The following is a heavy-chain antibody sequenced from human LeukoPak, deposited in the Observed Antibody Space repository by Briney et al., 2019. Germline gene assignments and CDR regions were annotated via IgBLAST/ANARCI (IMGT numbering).Heavy chain of an antibody. V-gene: IGHV1-18*01. CDR3: ARILTRITIFGVVIETRDAFDI. J-gene: IGHJ3*02. CDR1: GYTFTSYG. D-gene: IGHD3-3*01. Sequence: ASVKVSCKASGYTFTSYGISWVRQAPGQGLEWMGWISAYNGNTNYAQKLQGRVTMTTDTSTSTAYMELRSLRSDDTAVSYCARILTRITIFGVVIETRDAFDIWGQGTMVTVSS. CDR2: ISAYNGNT.